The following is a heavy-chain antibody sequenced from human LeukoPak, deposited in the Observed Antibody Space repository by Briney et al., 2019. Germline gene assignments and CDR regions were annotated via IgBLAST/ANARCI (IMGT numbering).Heavy chain of an antibody. CDR1: GFTFSSYW. CDR3: ARDKGGNSSPTFDY. Sequence: PGGSLRLSCAASGFTFSSYWMSWVRQAPGKGLEWVANIKQDGSEKYYVDSVKGRFTISRDNAKDSLYLQMNSLRAEDTAVYYCARDKGGNSSPTFDYWGQGTLVTVSS. J-gene: IGHJ4*02. V-gene: IGHV3-7*01. D-gene: IGHD6-6*01. CDR2: IKQDGSEK.